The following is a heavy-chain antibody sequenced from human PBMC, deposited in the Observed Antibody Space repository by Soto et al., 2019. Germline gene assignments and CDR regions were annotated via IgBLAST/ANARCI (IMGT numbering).Heavy chain of an antibody. CDR1: GASMNSYH. D-gene: IGHD6-13*01. CDR2: IHSSGST. CDR3: ARDQGVAAAGITWFDP. J-gene: IGHJ5*02. V-gene: IGHV4-4*07. Sequence: TLSLTCTVSGASMNSYHWSWIRQPAGKGLEWIGHIHSSGSTNYNPSLKSRVTMSVDTSKNQFSLRLMSLTAADTAVYYCARDQGVAAAGITWFDPWGQGSLVTVPQ.